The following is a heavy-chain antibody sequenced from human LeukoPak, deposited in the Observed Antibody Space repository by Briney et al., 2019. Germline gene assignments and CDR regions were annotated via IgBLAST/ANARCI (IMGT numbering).Heavy chain of an antibody. V-gene: IGHV4-39*01. CDR1: GGSISSSSYY. D-gene: IGHD3-22*01. Sequence: SETLSLTCTASGGSISSSSYYWGWIRQPPGKGLEWIGSIYYSGSTYYNPSLKSRVTISVDTSKNQFSLKLSSVTAADTAVYYCARHPTPLYYDSTLPADYWGQGTLVTVSS. J-gene: IGHJ4*02. CDR3: ARHPTPLYYDSTLPADY. CDR2: IYYSGST.